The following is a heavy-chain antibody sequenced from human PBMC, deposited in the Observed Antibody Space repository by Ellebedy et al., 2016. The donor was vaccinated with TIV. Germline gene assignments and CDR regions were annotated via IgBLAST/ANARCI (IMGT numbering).Heavy chain of an antibody. D-gene: IGHD3-22*01. J-gene: IGHJ6*02. Sequence: GGSLRLSXAASGFTFSSYSMNWVRQAPGKGLEWVSYISSSSSTIYYADSVKGRFTISRDNAKNSLYLQMNSLRDEDTAVYYCARDGRSSGYYRVDYYGMDVWGQGTTVTVSS. CDR3: ARDGRSSGYYRVDYYGMDV. CDR1: GFTFSSYS. V-gene: IGHV3-48*02. CDR2: ISSSSSTI.